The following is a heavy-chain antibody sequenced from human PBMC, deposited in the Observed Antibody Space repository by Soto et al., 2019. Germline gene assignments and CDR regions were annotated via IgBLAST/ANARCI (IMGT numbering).Heavy chain of an antibody. D-gene: IGHD3-16*01. Sequence: QVPLVQSGPEVKKPGASVTVSCKTSGYTPTNYDIGWVRPAPGQGLEWMGWISAYNGTRNSAQKLQGRLIMTTDTSTKTAYMELRSLRSDDTAVYFCARALYRRGTYDAFDNWGQGTLVTVSS. CDR1: GYTPTNYD. J-gene: IGHJ4*02. CDR2: ISAYNGTR. CDR3: ARALYRRGTYDAFDN. V-gene: IGHV1-18*01.